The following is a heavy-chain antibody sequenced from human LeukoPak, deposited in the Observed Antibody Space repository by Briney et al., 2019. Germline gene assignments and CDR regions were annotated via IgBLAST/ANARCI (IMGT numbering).Heavy chain of an antibody. CDR3: AKDSSYYYGSGSSDAFDI. D-gene: IGHD3-10*01. CDR1: GFAVSSKY. V-gene: IGHV3-66*01. J-gene: IGHJ3*02. CDR2: IHTGGST. Sequence: GGSLRLSCVASGFAVSSKYMSWIRQAPGKGLEWVSVIHTGGSTHYPDSVMGRFTISRDDSKNTLYLQMNSLRAEDTAVYYCAKDSSYYYGSGSSDAFDIWGQGTMVTVSS.